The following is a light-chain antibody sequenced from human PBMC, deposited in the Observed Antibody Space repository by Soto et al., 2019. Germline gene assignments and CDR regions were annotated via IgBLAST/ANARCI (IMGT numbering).Light chain of an antibody. CDR1: SSDVDGYNY. Sequence: SALTQPASVSGSPGQSITISCTGTSSDVDGYNYVSWYQQHPGKAPKLMIHDVSNRPSGVSNRFSGSKSGNTASLTISGLQAEDEADYYCSSYTSISTVVFGGGTQLTVL. V-gene: IGLV2-14*01. CDR2: DVS. CDR3: SSYTSISTVV. J-gene: IGLJ2*01.